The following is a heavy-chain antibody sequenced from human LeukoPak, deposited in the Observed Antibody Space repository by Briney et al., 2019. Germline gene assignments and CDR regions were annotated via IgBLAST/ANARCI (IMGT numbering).Heavy chain of an antibody. V-gene: IGHV3-48*03. J-gene: IGHJ4*02. D-gene: IGHD5-18*01. CDR3: ANGGYSYGFILDY. CDR2: ISRSSGSSI. Sequence: PGGSLRLSCAASGFTFSNYEMNWVRQAPGKGLEWVSYISRSSGSSIYYADSVKGRFTISRDSSKNSLYLQMNSLRTEDTALYYCANGGYSYGFILDYWGQGTLVTVSS. CDR1: GFTFSNYE.